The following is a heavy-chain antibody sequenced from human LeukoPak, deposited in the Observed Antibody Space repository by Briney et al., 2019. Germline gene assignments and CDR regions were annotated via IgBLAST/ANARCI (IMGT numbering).Heavy chain of an antibody. Sequence: GGSLRLSCAASGLTVNSKYMSWVRQAPGKGLEWVSVIYSGGSTYYADSVKGRFTISRDNSKNTLYLQMNSLRAEDTAVYYCARDDSSKAFDIWGQGTMVTVSS. CDR1: GLTVNSKY. CDR3: ARDDSSKAFDI. D-gene: IGHD3-22*01. J-gene: IGHJ3*02. CDR2: IYSGGST. V-gene: IGHV3-66*01.